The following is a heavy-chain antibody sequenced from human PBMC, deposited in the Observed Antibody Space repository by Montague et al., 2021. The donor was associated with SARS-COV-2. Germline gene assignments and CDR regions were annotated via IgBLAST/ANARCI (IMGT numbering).Heavy chain of an antibody. CDR3: ARAAAGYYYYGMDV. D-gene: IGHD6-13*01. J-gene: IGHJ6*02. Sequence: SLRLSCAASGFTFSSYAMSWVRQAPGKGLEWVSAISGSGGSTYYADSVKDRFTISRDNSKNTLYLQMNSLRAEDTAVYYCARAAAGYYYYGMDVWGQGTTVTVSS. CDR2: ISGSGGST. CDR1: GFTFSSYA. V-gene: IGHV3-23*01.